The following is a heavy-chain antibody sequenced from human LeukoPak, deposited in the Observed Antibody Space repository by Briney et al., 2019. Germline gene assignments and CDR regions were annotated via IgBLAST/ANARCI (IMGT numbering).Heavy chain of an antibody. CDR3: ARNPHHDFWSDH. V-gene: IGHV4-39*01. D-gene: IGHD3-3*01. Sequence: SETLSLTCTVSGGSISSSRNYWIWIRQPPGKGLEWIGSIYYSGITYYNPSPKSRVTISVDTSKNQFSLKLSSVTAADTAVYYCARNPHHDFWSDHWGQGTLVTVSS. CDR2: IYYSGIT. CDR1: GGSISSSRNY. J-gene: IGHJ4*02.